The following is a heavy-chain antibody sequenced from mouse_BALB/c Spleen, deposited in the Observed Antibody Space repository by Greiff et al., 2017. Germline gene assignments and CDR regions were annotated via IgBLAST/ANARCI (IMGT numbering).Heavy chain of an antibody. Sequence: QVHVKQPGAELVKPGASVKLSCKASGYTFTSYWMHWVKQRPGQGLEWIGEINPSNGRTNYNEKFKSKATLTVDKSSSTAYMQLSSLTSEDSAVYYCARGGDDYDGEVYFDVWGAGTTVTVSS. CDR2: INPSNGRT. CDR3: ARGGDDYDGEVYFDV. D-gene: IGHD2-4*01. V-gene: IGHV1S81*02. CDR1: GYTFTSYW. J-gene: IGHJ1*01.